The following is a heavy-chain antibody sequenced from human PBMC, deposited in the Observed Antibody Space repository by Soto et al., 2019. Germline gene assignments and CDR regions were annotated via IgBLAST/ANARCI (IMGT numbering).Heavy chain of an antibody. CDR2: ISGSGGST. J-gene: IGHJ2*01. D-gene: IGHD4-17*01. CDR3: ARRTVGWYFDL. V-gene: IGHV3-23*01. CDR1: GFTFSIYA. Sequence: EVQLLESGGGLVQPGGSLRLSCAASGFTFSIYAMNWVRQAPGKGMEWVSVISGSGGSTYYADSVKGRFTISIDNSKNTLYFQMNSLRAEDTAVYYCARRTVGWYFDLWGRGTLVTVSS.